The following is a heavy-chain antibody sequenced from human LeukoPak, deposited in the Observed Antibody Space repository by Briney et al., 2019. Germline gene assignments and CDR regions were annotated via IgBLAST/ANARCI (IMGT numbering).Heavy chain of an antibody. Sequence: WASVTVSFMASGGTFINYAISWVRQAPGQGVEWMGRIIPIFGTANYAQKFHGRVTITADESTSTAYMELSSLRSEDTDVYYCARADDILTGYGDYYYYGMDVWGKGTTVTVSS. D-gene: IGHD3-9*01. V-gene: IGHV1-69*01. J-gene: IGHJ6*04. CDR2: IIPIFGTA. CDR3: ARADDILTGYGDYYYYGMDV. CDR1: GGTFINYA.